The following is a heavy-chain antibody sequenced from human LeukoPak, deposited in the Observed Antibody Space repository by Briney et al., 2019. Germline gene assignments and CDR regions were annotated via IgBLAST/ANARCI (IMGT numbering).Heavy chain of an antibody. CDR3: ARVRSSNWYGGAALDI. V-gene: IGHV4-38-2*02. Sequence: SETLSLTCTVSGYSIISDYFWGWIRQPPGKGLEWIGTIYHSGSTYYSPSLKSRVTVSVDTSKNRFSLRLSSLTAADTAIYYCARVRSSNWYGGAALDIWGQGTMVTVSS. D-gene: IGHD6-13*01. CDR1: GYSIISDYF. J-gene: IGHJ3*02. CDR2: IYHSGST.